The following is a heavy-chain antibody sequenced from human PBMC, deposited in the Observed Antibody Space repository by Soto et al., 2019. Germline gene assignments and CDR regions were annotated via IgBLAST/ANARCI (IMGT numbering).Heavy chain of an antibody. CDR3: ARVGVLLWFGELLDYYYYGMDV. V-gene: IGHV4-4*02. J-gene: IGHJ6*02. Sequence: SETLSLTCAVSGGSISSSNWWSWVRPPPGKGLEWIGEIYHSGSTNYNPSLKSRVTISVDKSKNQFSLKLSSVTAADTAVYYCARVGVLLWFGELLDYYYYGMDVWGQGTTVTVSS. CDR2: IYHSGST. D-gene: IGHD3-10*01. CDR1: GGSISSSNW.